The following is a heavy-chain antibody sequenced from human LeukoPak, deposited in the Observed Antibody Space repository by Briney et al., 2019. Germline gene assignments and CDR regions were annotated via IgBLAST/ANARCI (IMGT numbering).Heavy chain of an antibody. CDR1: GFTFSSYS. CDR2: ISSSSSYI. V-gene: IGHV3-21*01. D-gene: IGHD6-6*01. Sequence: PGGSLRLSCAASGFTFSSYSMNWVRQAPGKGLEWVSSISSSSSYIYCADSVKGRFTISRDNAKNSLYLQMNSLRAEDTAVYYCARDSIGGSSIDYWGQGTLVTVSS. J-gene: IGHJ4*02. CDR3: ARDSIGGSSIDY.